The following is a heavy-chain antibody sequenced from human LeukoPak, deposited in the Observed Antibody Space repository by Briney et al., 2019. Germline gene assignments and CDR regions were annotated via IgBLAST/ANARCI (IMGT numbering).Heavy chain of an antibody. CDR3: AKDACSSTSCYSFDY. J-gene: IGHJ4*02. Sequence: PGRSLRLSCAASGFTFSSYGMHWVRQAPGKGLEWVAVISYDGSNKYYADSVKGRFTISRDNSKNTLYLQMNSLRAEDTAVYYCAKDACSSTSCYSFDYWGQGTLVTVSS. V-gene: IGHV3-30*18. CDR2: ISYDGSNK. CDR1: GFTFSSYG. D-gene: IGHD2-2*01.